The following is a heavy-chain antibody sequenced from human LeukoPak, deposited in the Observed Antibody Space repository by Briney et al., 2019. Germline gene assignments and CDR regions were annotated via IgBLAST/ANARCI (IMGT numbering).Heavy chain of an antibody. Sequence: GESLKISCKGSGDSFTSYWIGWVRQMPGKGLERMGIIYPGDSDTRYSPSFQGQVTISADKSISTAYLQWSSLKASDTAMYYCARSLTYSSGWTTIDYWGQGTLVTVSS. CDR3: ARSLTYSSGWTTIDY. J-gene: IGHJ4*02. CDR1: GDSFTSYW. D-gene: IGHD6-19*01. V-gene: IGHV5-51*01. CDR2: IYPGDSDT.